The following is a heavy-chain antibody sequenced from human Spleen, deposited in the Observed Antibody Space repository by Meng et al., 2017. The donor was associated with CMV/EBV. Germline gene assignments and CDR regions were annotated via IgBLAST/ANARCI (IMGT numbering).Heavy chain of an antibody. V-gene: IGHV4-39*01. CDR2: IGHAGAL. CDR1: GGSIRTPGYS. Sequence: LPRCGPGLVTPPVARFSPCTVSGGSIRTPGYSWGWIRQPPGKGLEWIGSIGHAGALYYTPSLKSRVTVSIDTSANQLFLTLTSVTAADTAIYYCVRSSGWVKTGFDPWGQGTLVTVSS. J-gene: IGHJ5*02. D-gene: IGHD6-19*01. CDR3: VRSSGWVKTGFDP.